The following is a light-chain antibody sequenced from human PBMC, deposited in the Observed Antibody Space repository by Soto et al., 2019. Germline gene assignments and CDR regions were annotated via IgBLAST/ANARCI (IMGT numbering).Light chain of an antibody. Sequence: DIQMTQSPSSLSASVGDRVTITCRASQSISGYLNWYQQKPGKAPKPLLYAASSFQSGVPSRFSGSVSGTDFTLTISSLQPEEFATYYCQQSYSTPRTFGQGTKVDIK. V-gene: IGKV1-39*01. CDR3: QQSYSTPRT. CDR1: QSISGY. J-gene: IGKJ1*01. CDR2: AAS.